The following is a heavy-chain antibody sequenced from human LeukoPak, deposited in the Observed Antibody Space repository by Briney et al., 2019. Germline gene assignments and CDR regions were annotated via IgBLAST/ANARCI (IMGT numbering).Heavy chain of an antibody. CDR3: ARGDDIVVVPAAIVGAFDI. D-gene: IGHD2-2*01. V-gene: IGHV1-2*06. Sequence: ASVKVSCKASGYNFAGYYIHWVRQAPGQGLEWMGRINPRDGETNFAQKFQGRVTMTRDTSISTAYMELSGLRSDDTAVYYCARGDDIVVVPAAIVGAFDIWGQGTMVTVSS. CDR2: INPRDGET. CDR1: GYNFAGYY. J-gene: IGHJ3*02.